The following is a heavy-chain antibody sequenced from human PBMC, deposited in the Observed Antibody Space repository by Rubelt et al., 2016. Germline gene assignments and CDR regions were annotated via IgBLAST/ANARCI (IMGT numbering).Heavy chain of an antibody. D-gene: IGHD2-2*01. V-gene: IGHV4-39*01. CDR1: GGSISSSSYY. CDR3: ARGRTCNGMDV. CDR2: IYYSGSN. J-gene: IGHJ6*02. Sequence: QLQLQESGPGLVKPSETLSLTCTVSGGSISSSSYYWGWIRQLPGKGLERIGSIYYSGSNSSNPSLKSRFTISVDTSKNQLSLKLSSVTAAGTAVYYCARGRTCNGMDVWGQGTTVTVSS.